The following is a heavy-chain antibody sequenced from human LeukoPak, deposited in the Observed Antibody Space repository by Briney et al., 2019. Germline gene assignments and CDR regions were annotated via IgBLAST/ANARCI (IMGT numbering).Heavy chain of an antibody. V-gene: IGHV3-48*03. Sequence: GGSLRLSCAASGFTFSSYEMNWVPQAPGKGLEWVSYISSSGSTIYYADSVKGRFTISRDKATKSLYLQINGLRAEDTAGYYCAGDRRRAAARYYYYMDVWGKGTTVTVSS. CDR2: ISSSGSTI. CDR1: GFTFSSYE. J-gene: IGHJ6*03. D-gene: IGHD6-13*01. CDR3: AGDRRRAAARYYYYMDV.